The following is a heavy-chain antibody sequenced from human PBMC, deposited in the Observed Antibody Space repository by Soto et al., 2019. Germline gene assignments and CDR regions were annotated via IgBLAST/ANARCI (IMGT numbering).Heavy chain of an antibody. CDR1: GYTFPNYA. D-gene: IGHD3-22*01. V-gene: IGHV1-3*01. Sequence: QVQLVQSGAEVKKPGASVKVSCKASGYTFPNYAIHWVRQAPGQRLECMGWINAASGNTKYSQSFQGRVTITRDTSAGKAYMELSSLTSEDTAVYYCARGGYSSGYYYSFDSWGQGTLVTVSS. CDR3: ARGGYSSGYYYSFDS. J-gene: IGHJ4*02. CDR2: INAASGNT.